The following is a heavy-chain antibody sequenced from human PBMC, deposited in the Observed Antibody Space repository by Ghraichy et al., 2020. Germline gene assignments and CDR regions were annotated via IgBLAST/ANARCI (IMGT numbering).Heavy chain of an antibody. Sequence: SETLSLTCSVSVSSYYWNWIRQPPGKRLEWIGYVDSSGTTNYNPSLRGRVTMSIDRSKKEFSLNLKSVTTADTAVYYCARGEDAYKTAYWGQGILVTVSS. V-gene: IGHV4-59*01. CDR1: VSSYY. D-gene: IGHD5-24*01. J-gene: IGHJ4*02. CDR2: VDSSGTT. CDR3: ARGEDAYKTAY.